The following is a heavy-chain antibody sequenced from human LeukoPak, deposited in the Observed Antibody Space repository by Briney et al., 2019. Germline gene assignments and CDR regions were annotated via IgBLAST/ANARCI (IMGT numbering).Heavy chain of an antibody. CDR1: GFTFSSYA. J-gene: IGHJ4*02. V-gene: IGHV3-30*02. Sequence: GGSLRLSCVASGFTFSSYAMHWVRQAPGKGLEWVAFIRYDGSNKYYADSVKGRFTISRDNSKNTLYLQMNSLRAEDTAVYYCAKEGRYGDYADYWGQGTLVTVSS. D-gene: IGHD4-17*01. CDR3: AKEGRYGDYADY. CDR2: IRYDGSNK.